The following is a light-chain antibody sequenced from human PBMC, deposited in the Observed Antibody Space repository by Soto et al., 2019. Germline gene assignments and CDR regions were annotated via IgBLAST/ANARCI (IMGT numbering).Light chain of an antibody. Sequence: EIVMTQSPATLSVSPGERATLSCRASQSISSNLAWYQQKPGQATSRLIYGGSTRATGIPARFSGSGSGTDFTLTISSLQSEDFAVYYCQQYNNWPPWTFGQGTKVDIK. J-gene: IGKJ1*01. CDR3: QQYNNWPPWT. CDR1: QSISSN. V-gene: IGKV3-15*01. CDR2: GGS.